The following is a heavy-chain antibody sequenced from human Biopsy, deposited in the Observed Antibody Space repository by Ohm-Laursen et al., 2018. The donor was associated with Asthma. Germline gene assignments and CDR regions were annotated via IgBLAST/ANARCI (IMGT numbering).Heavy chain of an antibody. V-gene: IGHV3-53*01. CDR3: ARAYGGSFFSGSFDI. CDR1: GFAVSRDH. J-gene: IGHJ3*02. D-gene: IGHD4-23*01. CDR2: IYSGGTS. Sequence: SLRLSCAASGFAVSRDHMFWVRQAPGKGLEWVSVIYSGGTSHTADSVRGRFTISRDYSKNTLYLQMHSLRAEDTAVYYCARAYGGSFFSGSFDIWGQGTMVTVPS.